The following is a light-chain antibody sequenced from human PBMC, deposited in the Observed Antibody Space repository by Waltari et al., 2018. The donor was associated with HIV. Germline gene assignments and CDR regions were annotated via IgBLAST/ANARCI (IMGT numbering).Light chain of an antibody. V-gene: IGLV3-1*01. CDR3: QAWDSSTSYV. CDR1: KLGDKY. J-gene: IGLJ1*01. Sequence: SYELTQQPSVSVSQGQTASIPCTGDKLGDKYASWYQQKPGQSPVLVIYQDSKRPSGIPEQFSCSNSGNTATLTIGGTQAMDEADYYCQAWDSSTSYVFGTGTKVTVL. CDR2: QDS.